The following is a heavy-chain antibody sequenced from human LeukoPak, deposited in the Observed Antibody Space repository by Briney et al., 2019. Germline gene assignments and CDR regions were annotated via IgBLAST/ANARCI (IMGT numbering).Heavy chain of an antibody. CDR2: ITGSGDYT. D-gene: IGHD3-22*01. J-gene: IGHJ4*02. CDR1: GLTFSGYA. Sequence: AGSLRLSCAASGLTFSGYAMTWVRQAPGKGLEWVSSITGSGDYTYYIDSVKGRFTISRDNSKNILYLQMNSLRGEDTALYYCAKDGLYYDGSAHVYYFDYWGQGTLVAVSS. V-gene: IGHV3-23*01. CDR3: AKDGLYYDGSAHVYYFDY.